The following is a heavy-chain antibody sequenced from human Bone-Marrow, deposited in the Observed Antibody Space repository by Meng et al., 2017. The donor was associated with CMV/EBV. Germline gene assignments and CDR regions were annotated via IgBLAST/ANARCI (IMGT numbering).Heavy chain of an antibody. CDR3: ARQGDGSGSYFYYGMDV. Sequence: SETLSLTCTVSVGSVSSNTYYWAWIRQPPGKGLEWIGSIYYSGSTYYNPSLKSRVTISVDMSKNQFSLKLSSVTAADTAVYYCARQGDGSGSYFYYGMDVWGQGTTVTVSS. V-gene: IGHV4-39*01. CDR1: VGSVSSNTYY. CDR2: IYYSGST. D-gene: IGHD3-10*01. J-gene: IGHJ6*02.